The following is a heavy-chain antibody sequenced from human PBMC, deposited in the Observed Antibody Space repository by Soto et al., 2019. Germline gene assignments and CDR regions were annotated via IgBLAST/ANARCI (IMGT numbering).Heavy chain of an antibody. D-gene: IGHD6-13*01. CDR1: GYTFTSYY. J-gene: IGHJ6*02. CDR2: INPSGGST. Sequence: ASVKVSCKASGYTFTSYYMHWVRQAPGQGLEWMGIINPSGGSTSYAQKFQGRVTMTRDTSTSTVYMELGSLRSEETAVYYCARDPIGGGIAAPSGMDVWGQGTTVTVSS. V-gene: IGHV1-46*01. CDR3: ARDPIGGGIAAPSGMDV.